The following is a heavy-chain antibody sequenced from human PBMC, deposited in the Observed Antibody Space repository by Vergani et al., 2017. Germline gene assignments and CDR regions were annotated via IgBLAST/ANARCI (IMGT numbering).Heavy chain of an antibody. CDR2: ISYDGSNK. D-gene: IGHD2-15*01. V-gene: IGHV3-30*01. CDR1: GFTFSSYA. J-gene: IGHJ4*02. Sequence: QVQLVESGGGVVQPGRSLRLSCAASGFTFSSYAMHWVRQAPGKGLEWVAVISYDGSNKYYADSVKGRFTISRDNSKNTLYLQMNSLRAEDTAVYYCAREGDNIVVVVAATPDYWGQGTLVTVSS. CDR3: AREGDNIVVVVAATPDY.